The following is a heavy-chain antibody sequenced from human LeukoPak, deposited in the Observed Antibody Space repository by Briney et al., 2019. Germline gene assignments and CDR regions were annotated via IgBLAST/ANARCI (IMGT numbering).Heavy chain of an antibody. CDR1: GGTFSSYA. Sequence: ASVKVSCKASGGTFSSYAISWVRQAPGQGLEWMGGIIPIFGTANYAQKFQGRVTITTDESTSTAYMELSSLRSEDTAVYYCARALFIMVQESLGYYYYYMDVWGKGTTVTVSS. D-gene: IGHD3-10*01. V-gene: IGHV1-69*05. J-gene: IGHJ6*03. CDR2: IIPIFGTA. CDR3: ARALFIMVQESLGYYYYYMDV.